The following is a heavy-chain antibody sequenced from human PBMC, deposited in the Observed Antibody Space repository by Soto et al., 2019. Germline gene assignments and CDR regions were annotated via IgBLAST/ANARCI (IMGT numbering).Heavy chain of an antibody. V-gene: IGHV1-46*01. Sequence: GASVKVSCKASGYTFTSNNIHWVRRAPGQGLEWMGRINPSSGGTIYAQKFQGRVTMTRDTSTSTVYMELSSLRSEDTAVYYCARNGELEHTADAFDIWGQGTMVTVSS. J-gene: IGHJ3*02. CDR2: INPSSGGT. D-gene: IGHD1-1*01. CDR3: ARNGELEHTADAFDI. CDR1: GYTFTSNN.